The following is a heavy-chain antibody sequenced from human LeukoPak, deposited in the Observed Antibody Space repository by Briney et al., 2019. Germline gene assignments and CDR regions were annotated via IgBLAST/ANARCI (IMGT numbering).Heavy chain of an antibody. CDR2: IYYSGST. J-gene: IGHJ6*02. CDR1: GGSISSSSYY. CDR3: ARGNAREGYCSGGSCRTYYYYGMDV. Sequence: ASETLSLTCTVSGGSISSSSYYWGWIRQPPGKGLEWIGSIYYSGSTYYNPSLKSRVTISVDTSKNQFSLKLSSVTAADTAVYYCARGNAREGYCSGGSCRTYYYYGMDVWGQGTTVTVSS. V-gene: IGHV4-39*07. D-gene: IGHD2-15*01.